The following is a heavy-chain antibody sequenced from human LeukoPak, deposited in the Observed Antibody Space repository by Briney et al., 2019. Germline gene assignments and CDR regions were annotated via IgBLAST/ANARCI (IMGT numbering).Heavy chain of an antibody. D-gene: IGHD6-13*01. CDR2: IYTSGST. Sequence: SETLSLTCSVSGGSISSYYWSWIRQPAGKGLEWIGRIYTSGSTNYNPSLKNRVTMSVDTSKNQFSLNLSSVTAADTAVYYCARNLIPEQLVLNFWGQGTLVTVSS. CDR1: GGSISSYY. CDR3: ARNLIPEQLVLNF. J-gene: IGHJ4*02. V-gene: IGHV4-4*07.